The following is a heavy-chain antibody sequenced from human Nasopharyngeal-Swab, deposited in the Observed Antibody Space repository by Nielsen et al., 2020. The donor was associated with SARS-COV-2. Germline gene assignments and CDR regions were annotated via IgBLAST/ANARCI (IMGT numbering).Heavy chain of an antibody. Sequence: SVKVSCKTSGDTFTNSAISWVRQAAGHGLEWMGGIVPALGLPNYAQKFRGRVTISADRSTTTSYLELSSLRSEDTAIYYCAREGEYGAYDAPDYWGQGTLVTVSS. J-gene: IGHJ4*02. D-gene: IGHD5-12*01. V-gene: IGHV1-69*10. CDR3: AREGEYGAYDAPDY. CDR2: IVPALGLP. CDR1: GDTFTNSA.